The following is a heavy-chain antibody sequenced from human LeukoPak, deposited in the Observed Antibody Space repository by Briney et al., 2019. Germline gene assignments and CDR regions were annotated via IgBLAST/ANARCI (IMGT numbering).Heavy chain of an antibody. CDR1: EFTFSSYG. CDR2: ISYDGSNK. Sequence: GGSLRLSCAGSEFTFSSYGMHWVRQAPGKGVEWVAVISYDGSNKYYADSVKGRFTISRDNSKNTLYLQMNSLRLEDTAVYYCAKDRLRGTLAANDYWGQGTLVTVSS. D-gene: IGHD5-12*01. V-gene: IGHV3-30*18. J-gene: IGHJ4*02. CDR3: AKDRLRGTLAANDY.